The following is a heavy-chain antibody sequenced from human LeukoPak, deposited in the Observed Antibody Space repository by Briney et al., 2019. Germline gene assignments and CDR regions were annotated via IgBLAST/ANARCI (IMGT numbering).Heavy chain of an antibody. J-gene: IGHJ3*02. CDR1: GFTFTTYG. Sequence: GGSLRLSCAASGFTFTTYGMHWIRQAPGEGLDWVALISYDGTKTYYSDSVKGRFTISRDNSKNTLYLQMNSLRAEDTAVYYCAREQHDSSANDAFDIWGQGTMVTVSS. CDR2: ISYDGTKT. V-gene: IGHV3-30*03. CDR3: AREQHDSSANDAFDI. D-gene: IGHD3-22*01.